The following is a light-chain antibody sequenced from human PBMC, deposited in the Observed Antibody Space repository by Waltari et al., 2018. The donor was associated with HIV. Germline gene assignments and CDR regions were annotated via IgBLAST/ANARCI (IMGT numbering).Light chain of an antibody. Sequence: DIQMTQSPSTLSASVGDRVTITCRASQSISTWLAWYQQKPGKAPKVLIYKASSLEGGVPSRFSSSGSGTEFTLTISSLQPDDFATYYCQQYNSYSITFGQGTRLEIK. V-gene: IGKV1-5*03. CDR3: QQYNSYSIT. J-gene: IGKJ5*01. CDR1: QSISTW. CDR2: KAS.